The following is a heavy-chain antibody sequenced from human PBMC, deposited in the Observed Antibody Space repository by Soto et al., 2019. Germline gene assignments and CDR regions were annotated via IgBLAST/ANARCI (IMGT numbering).Heavy chain of an antibody. CDR1: GFTFSSYW. D-gene: IGHD5-18*01. V-gene: IGHV3-7*01. CDR2: IKQDGSEK. Sequence: EVQLVESGGGLVQPGGSLRLSCAASGFTFSSYWMSWVRQAPGKGLEWVASIKQDGSEKYYVDSVKGRFTISRDNAKNSLYLQMNSLRAEDTAVYYCARVRSYGYYYYYYMDVWGKGTTVTVSS. CDR3: ARVRSYGYYYYYYMDV. J-gene: IGHJ6*03.